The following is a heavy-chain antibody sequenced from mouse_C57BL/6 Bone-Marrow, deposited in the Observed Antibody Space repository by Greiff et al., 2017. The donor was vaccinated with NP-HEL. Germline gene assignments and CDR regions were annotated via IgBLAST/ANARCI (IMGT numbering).Heavy chain of an antibody. CDR2: IDPEDGET. D-gene: IGHD1-1*01. CDR1: GFNFIDYY. Sequence: EVQLVESGAELVKPGASVKLSCTASGFNFIDYYMHWVKQRTEQGLEWIGKIDPEDGETKYTPKFQGKATITADTSSNTAYLQLSSLTSEDAAGYYCASDYCCSNFADWGKGTPVTVSA. J-gene: IGHJ3*01. CDR3: ASDYCCSNFAD. V-gene: IGHV14-2*01.